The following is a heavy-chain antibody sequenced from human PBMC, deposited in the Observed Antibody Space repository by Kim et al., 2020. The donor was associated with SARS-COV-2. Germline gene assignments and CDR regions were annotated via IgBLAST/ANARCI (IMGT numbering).Heavy chain of an antibody. CDR1: GFTVSSNY. J-gene: IGHJ3*02. V-gene: IGHV3-66*01. CDR3: AREGGLAGASDAFDI. CDR2: IYSGGST. Sequence: GGSLRLSCAASGFTVSSNYMSWVRQAPGKGLEWVSVIYSGGSTYYADSVKGRFTISRDNSKNTLYLQMNSLRAEDTAVYYCAREGGLAGASDAFDIWGQGTMVTVSS. D-gene: IGHD6-19*01.